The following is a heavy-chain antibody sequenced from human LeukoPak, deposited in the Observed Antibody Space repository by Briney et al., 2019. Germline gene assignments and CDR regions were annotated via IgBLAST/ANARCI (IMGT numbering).Heavy chain of an antibody. CDR1: GFNFANHA. D-gene: IGHD6-19*01. CDR3: AKDKLAVAGPIPLDY. Sequence: TGGSLRLSCAASGFNFANHAMSWVRQTPGKGLEWVSAISGGGDITYYADSVTGRFTISRDNSKDTLFLQMHSLRPGDTAVYYCAKDKLAVAGPIPLDYWGQGTLVTVSS. CDR2: ISGGGDIT. J-gene: IGHJ4*02. V-gene: IGHV3-23*01.